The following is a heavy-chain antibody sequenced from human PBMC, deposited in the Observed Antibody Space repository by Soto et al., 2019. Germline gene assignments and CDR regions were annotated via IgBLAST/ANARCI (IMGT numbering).Heavy chain of an antibody. J-gene: IGHJ5*02. CDR1: GFTFSSYG. D-gene: IGHD3-22*01. Sequence: VHLLESGGGLVQPGGSLRLSCAASGFTFSSYGMHWVRQAPGKGLEWVAVISYDGSNKYYADSVKGRFTISRDNSKNTLYLQMNSLRAEDTAVYYCAKEWPDNYYDSRDWFDPWGQGTLVTVSS. CDR3: AKEWPDNYYDSRDWFDP. CDR2: ISYDGSNK. V-gene: IGHV3-30*18.